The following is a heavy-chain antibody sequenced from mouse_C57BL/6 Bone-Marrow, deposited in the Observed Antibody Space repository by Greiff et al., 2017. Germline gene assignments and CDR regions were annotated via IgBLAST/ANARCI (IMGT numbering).Heavy chain of an antibody. CDR2: IDPSDSYT. CDR3: ARGITTVRRYYFDY. D-gene: IGHD1-1*01. Sequence: QVQLQQPGAELVKPGASVKLSCKASGYTFTSYWMQWVKQRPGQGLEWIGEIDPSDSYTNYNQKFKGKATLTVDTSSSTAYMQLSSLTSEDSAVYYCARGITTVRRYYFDYWGQGTTLTVSS. CDR1: GYTFTSYW. V-gene: IGHV1-50*01. J-gene: IGHJ2*01.